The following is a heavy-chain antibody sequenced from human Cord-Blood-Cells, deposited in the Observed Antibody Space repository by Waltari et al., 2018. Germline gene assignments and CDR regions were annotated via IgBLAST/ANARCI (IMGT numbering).Heavy chain of an antibody. Sequence: QLQLQESGPGLVKPSETLSLTCTVSGGSISSSSYYWGWIRQPPGKGLEWIGSIYYSGSTYYNPSLKGRVTISVDTSKNQFSLKLSSVTAADTAVYYCARIWSCSGGSCYSYFDYWGQGTLVTVSS. V-gene: IGHV4-39*01. J-gene: IGHJ4*02. CDR2: IYYSGST. CDR3: ARIWSCSGGSCYSYFDY. D-gene: IGHD2-15*01. CDR1: GGSISSSSYY.